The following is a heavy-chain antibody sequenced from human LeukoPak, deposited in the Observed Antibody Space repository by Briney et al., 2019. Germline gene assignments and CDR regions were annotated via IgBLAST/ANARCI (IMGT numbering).Heavy chain of an antibody. CDR1: GFTFSSYD. J-gene: IGHJ6*03. V-gene: IGHV3-30*02. CDR2: IQYDGSNE. CDR3: AKDRCSNGIGCYYYYMDV. Sequence: GGSLRLSCAASGFTFSSYDMTWVRQAPGKGLEWVAYIQYDGSNEQYADSVKGRFSISRDSPKNILYLQMNSLRAEDTAVYYCAKDRCSNGIGCYYYYMDVWGKGTTVTISS. D-gene: IGHD2-8*01.